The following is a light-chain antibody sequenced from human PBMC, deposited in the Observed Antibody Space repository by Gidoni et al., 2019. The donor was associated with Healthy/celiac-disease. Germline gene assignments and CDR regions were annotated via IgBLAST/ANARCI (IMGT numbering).Light chain of an antibody. Sequence: QSALTQPPSASGSPGQSVTISCTGTSSDVGGYNYFSWYQQHPGKAPKLVIYEVSKGPSGVPDRFSGSKSGNTASLTVSGLQAEDEADYYCSSSAGSNNLGVFGTGTKVTVL. V-gene: IGLV2-8*01. CDR2: EVS. CDR3: SSSAGSNNLGV. J-gene: IGLJ1*01. CDR1: SSDVGGYNY.